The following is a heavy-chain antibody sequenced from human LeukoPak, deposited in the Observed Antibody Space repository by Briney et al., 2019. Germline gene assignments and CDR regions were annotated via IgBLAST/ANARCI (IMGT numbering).Heavy chain of an antibody. CDR3: ARHSQGGYSSGYRDYYYMDV. CDR1: GVTVSSNY. CDR2: IYSGGST. Sequence: GGSLRLTCAASGVTVSSNYMSWVRQAPGKGLEWVSVIYSGGSTYYADSVKGRFTISRDNSKNKLYLQMNSLTAEDTAVYYCARHSQGGYSSGYRDYYYMDVWGKGTTVTVSS. J-gene: IGHJ6*03. D-gene: IGHD3-22*01. V-gene: IGHV3-66*04.